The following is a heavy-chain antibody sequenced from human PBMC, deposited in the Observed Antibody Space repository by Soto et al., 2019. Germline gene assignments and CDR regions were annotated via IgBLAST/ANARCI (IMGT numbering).Heavy chain of an antibody. V-gene: IGHV3-9*01. D-gene: IGHD2-21*02. Sequence: EVQLVESGGGLVQPGRSLRLSCAASGFTFDDYAMHWVRQAPGKGLEWVSGISWNSGSIGYADSVKGRFTISRDNAKNSLYLQMNCLRAEDTALYYCAKDTSGDFDAFDIWGQGTMVTVSS. J-gene: IGHJ3*02. CDR3: AKDTSGDFDAFDI. CDR2: ISWNSGSI. CDR1: GFTFDDYA.